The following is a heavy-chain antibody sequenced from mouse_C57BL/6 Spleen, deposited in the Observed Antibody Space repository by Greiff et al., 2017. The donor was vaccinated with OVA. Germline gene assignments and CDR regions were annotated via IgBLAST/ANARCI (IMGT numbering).Heavy chain of an antibody. V-gene: IGHV1-22*01. CDR1: GYTFTDYN. CDR2: INPNNGGT. CDR3: AAELRDRAMDY. Sequence: EVQLQQSGPELVKPRASVKMSCKASGYTFTDYNMHWVKQSHGKSLEWIGYINPNNGGTSYNQKFKGKATLTVNKSSSTAYMELRSLTSEDSAVYYCAAELRDRAMDYWGQGTSVTVSS. J-gene: IGHJ4*01. D-gene: IGHD3-2*02.